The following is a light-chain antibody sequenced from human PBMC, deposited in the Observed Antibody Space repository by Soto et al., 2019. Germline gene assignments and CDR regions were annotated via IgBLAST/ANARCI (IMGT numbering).Light chain of an antibody. CDR1: SSNIGGNS. V-gene: IGLV1-51*01. Sequence: QSVMTQAPSVSAAPGQKVTISCSGSSSNIGGNSVSWYQQLPGTAPKLLIYDDNKRPSGIPDRFSGSKSGTSATLGITGFQTGDEADYYCGSWDSSLSAYVFGTGTQLTVL. J-gene: IGLJ1*01. CDR2: DDN. CDR3: GSWDSSLSAYV.